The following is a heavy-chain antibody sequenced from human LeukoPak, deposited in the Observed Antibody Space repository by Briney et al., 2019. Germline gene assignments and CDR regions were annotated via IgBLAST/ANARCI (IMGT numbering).Heavy chain of an antibody. J-gene: IGHJ6*02. D-gene: IGHD3-22*01. Sequence: ASVKVSCKASGGTFSGYAISWVRQTPGQGLEWMGGIIPIFGTANYAQKFQGRVTITADESTSTAYMELSSLRSEDTAVYYCARGEVMIVVVSYYYGMDVWGQGTTVTVSS. CDR2: IIPIFGTA. V-gene: IGHV1-69*13. CDR3: ARGEVMIVVVSYYYGMDV. CDR1: GGTFSGYA.